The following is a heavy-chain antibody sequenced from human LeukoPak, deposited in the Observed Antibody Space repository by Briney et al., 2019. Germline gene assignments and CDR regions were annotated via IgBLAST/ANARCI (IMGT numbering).Heavy chain of an antibody. CDR1: GGSISSGGYY. CDR3: ARDPSSWYNVRVYGMDV. Sequence: SETLSLTCTVSGGSISSGGYYWSWIRQHPGKGLEWIGYIYYSGSTYYNPSLKSRVTISVDTSKNQFSLKLSSVTAADTAVYYCARDPSSWYNVRVYGMDVWGQGTTVTVSS. CDR2: IYYSGST. V-gene: IGHV4-31*03. D-gene: IGHD6-13*01. J-gene: IGHJ6*02.